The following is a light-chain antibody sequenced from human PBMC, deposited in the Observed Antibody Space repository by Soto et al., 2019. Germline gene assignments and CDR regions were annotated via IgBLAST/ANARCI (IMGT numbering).Light chain of an antibody. CDR1: SSDVGAYYC. Sequence: QSALTQPRSVSGSPGQSVTISCTGTSSDVGAYYCVSWYQQHPGKAPKLIIYDVSQRPSGVPDRFSGSKSDNTASLTISGLQAEDEADYYCSSYAGSNTHVVFGGGTKLTVL. J-gene: IGLJ2*01. V-gene: IGLV2-11*01. CDR3: SSYAGSNTHVV. CDR2: DVS.